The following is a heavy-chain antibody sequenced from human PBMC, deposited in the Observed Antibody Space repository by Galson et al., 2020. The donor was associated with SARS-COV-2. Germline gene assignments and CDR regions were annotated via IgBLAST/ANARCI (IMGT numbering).Heavy chain of an antibody. CDR2: IWYDGSNK. V-gene: IGHV3-33*01. Sequence: GGSLRLSCAASGFTFSSYGMHWVRQAPGKGLEWVAVIWYDGSNKYYADSVKGRFTISRDNSKNTLYLQMNSLRAEDTAVYYCAREVYDGPSAEYFQHWGQGTLVTVSS. D-gene: IGHD3-3*01. CDR1: GFTFSSYG. CDR3: AREVYDGPSAEYFQH. J-gene: IGHJ1*01.